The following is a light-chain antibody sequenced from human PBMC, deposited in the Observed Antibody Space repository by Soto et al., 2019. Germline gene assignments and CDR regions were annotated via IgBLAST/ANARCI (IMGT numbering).Light chain of an antibody. CDR2: AAS. CDR3: QQQGT. CDR1: EFLSSSY. J-gene: IGKJ2*01. V-gene: IGKV3-20*01. Sequence: EIVLTQSPGTLSLSPGERATLSCRASEFLSSSYLVSYQQKPGQAPRLLIYAASRRATGIPDRFSGSGSATEYTLTINTLEPEDFAVYYCQQQGTFGQGTKLEIK.